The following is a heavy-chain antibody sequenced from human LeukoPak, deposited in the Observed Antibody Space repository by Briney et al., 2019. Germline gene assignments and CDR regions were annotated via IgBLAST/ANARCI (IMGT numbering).Heavy chain of an antibody. J-gene: IGHJ4*02. CDR3: TRDPDSSGYDYYFDY. Sequence: GGSLRLSCAASGFTFSSYWMSWVRQAPGKGLEWVANIKQDGSEKDYVDSVKGRFTISRDNAKNSLYLQMNSLRAEDTAIYYCTRDPDSSGYDYYFDYWDQGTLVTVSS. V-gene: IGHV3-7*03. CDR2: IKQDGSEK. CDR1: GFTFSSYW. D-gene: IGHD3-22*01.